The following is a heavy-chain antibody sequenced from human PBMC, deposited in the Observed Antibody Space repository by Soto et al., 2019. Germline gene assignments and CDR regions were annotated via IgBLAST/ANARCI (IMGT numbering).Heavy chain of an antibody. CDR1: GFTFSSYA. CDR2: ISGGSYST. V-gene: IGHV3-23*01. Sequence: GGSLRLSCAASGFTFSSYAMNWVRQAPGKGLELVSAISGGSYSTYYADSVKGRFTISRDNSKNTLYLQMNSLRAEDTAVYYCARPESSFSWGNGPDYWGQGTLVTVS. J-gene: IGHJ4*02. D-gene: IGHD3-16*01. CDR3: ARPESSFSWGNGPDY.